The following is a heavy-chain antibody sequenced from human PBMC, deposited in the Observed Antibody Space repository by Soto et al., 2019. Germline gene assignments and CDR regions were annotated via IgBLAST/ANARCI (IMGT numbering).Heavy chain of an antibody. V-gene: IGHV1-69*06. Sequence: QVQLVQSGAEVKNPGSSVKVSCKTSGFTFNVYGIHWVRQAPGQGLEWMGGLIPIYDAPNYAQKFQGRVTITADKTTTTVYLEMSSLRSEDTDVYFCARVREPHVDHYGLDAWGQGTTVTVSS. CDR3: ARVREPHVDHYGLDA. CDR2: LIPIYDAP. D-gene: IGHD1-1*01. J-gene: IGHJ6*02. CDR1: GFTFNVYG.